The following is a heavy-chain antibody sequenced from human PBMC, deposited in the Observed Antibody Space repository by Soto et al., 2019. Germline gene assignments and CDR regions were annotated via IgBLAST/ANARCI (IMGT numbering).Heavy chain of an antibody. V-gene: IGHV3-30*18. Sequence: GGSLRLSCAVSGISFSAYGMHWVRQAPGKGLEWVAMISYDGNKSSYGDSVKGRFTISRDNSKNLLYLQVNSLRAEDTAVYYCAKDQTDVTLFDYWGQGTLVTV. CDR3: AKDQTDVTLFDY. J-gene: IGHJ4*02. CDR2: ISYDGNKS. D-gene: IGHD2-21*02. CDR1: GISFSAYG.